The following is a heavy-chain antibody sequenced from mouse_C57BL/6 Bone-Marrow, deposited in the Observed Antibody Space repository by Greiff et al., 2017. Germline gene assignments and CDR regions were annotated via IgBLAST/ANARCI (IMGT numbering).Heavy chain of an antibody. Sequence: VQLQQPGAELVKPGASVKLSCKASGYTFTSYWMHWVKQRPGQGLEWIGRIDPNSGGTKYNEKFKSKATLTVDKPSSTAYMQLSSLTSEDSAVYYCAVDGYYYAMDYWGQGTSVTVSS. CDR1: GYTFTSYW. D-gene: IGHD2-3*01. CDR2: IDPNSGGT. V-gene: IGHV1-72*01. J-gene: IGHJ4*01. CDR3: AVDGYYYAMDY.